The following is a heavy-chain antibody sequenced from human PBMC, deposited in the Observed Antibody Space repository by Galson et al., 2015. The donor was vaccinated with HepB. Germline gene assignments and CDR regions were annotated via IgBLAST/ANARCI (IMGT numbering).Heavy chain of an antibody. J-gene: IGHJ4*02. CDR1: GFTFSSYA. V-gene: IGHV3-23*01. CDR3: AGPTSGWYVYGY. Sequence: SLRLSCAASGFTFSSYAMSWVRQAPGKGLEWVSAISGSGGSTYYADSVKGRFTISRDNSKNTLYLQMNSLRAEDTAVYFCAGPTSGWYVYGYWGQGTLVIVSS. D-gene: IGHD6-19*01. CDR2: ISGSGGST.